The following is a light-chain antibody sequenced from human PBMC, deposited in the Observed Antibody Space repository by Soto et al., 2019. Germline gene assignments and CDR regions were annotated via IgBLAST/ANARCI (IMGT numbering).Light chain of an antibody. Sequence: EVELTQSPGTLSLSPGERATLSCRASQSVSSSHLAWYQQKRGQAPRLLIYDTSTRATGIPDRFSGSGSGKDFTLTIGRLEPEDFAVYNCKKYGASPWRFGQGTRGEAK. V-gene: IGKV3-20*01. CDR2: DTS. CDR1: QSVSSSH. CDR3: KKYGASPWR. J-gene: IGKJ1*01.